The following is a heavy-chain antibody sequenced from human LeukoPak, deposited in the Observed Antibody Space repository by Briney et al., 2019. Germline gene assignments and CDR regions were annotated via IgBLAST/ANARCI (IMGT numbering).Heavy chain of an antibody. D-gene: IGHD3-22*01. V-gene: IGHV1-8*01. Sequence: ASVKVSCKASGYTFTSYDINWVRQAIGQGLEWMGWMNPNSGNTGYAQKFQGRVTMTRNTSISTAYMELSSLRSEDTAVYYCARRVWEITMIVDWGQGTLVTVSS. CDR2: MNPNSGNT. CDR1: GYTFTSYD. CDR3: ARRVWEITMIVD. J-gene: IGHJ4*02.